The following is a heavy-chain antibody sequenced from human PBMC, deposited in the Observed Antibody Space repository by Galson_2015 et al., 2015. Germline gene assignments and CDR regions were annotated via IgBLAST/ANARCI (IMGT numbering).Heavy chain of an antibody. J-gene: IGHJ4*02. CDR3: ARDYYYDSSGGYDY. CDR2: IKQDGSEK. D-gene: IGHD3-22*01. Sequence: SLRLSCAASGFTFSSYWMSWVRQAPGKGLEWVANIKQDGSEKYYVVSVKGRFTISRDNAKNSLYLQMNSLRAEDTAVYYCARDYYYDSSGGYDYWGQGTLVTVSS. V-gene: IGHV3-7*03. CDR1: GFTFSSYW.